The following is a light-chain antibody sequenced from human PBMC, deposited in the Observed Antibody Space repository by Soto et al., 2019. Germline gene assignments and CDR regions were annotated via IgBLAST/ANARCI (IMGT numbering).Light chain of an antibody. V-gene: IGKV1-39*01. CDR1: RGIPNY. Sequence: DIQMTQSPSSLSASVGDRVTFTCRASRGIPNYLNWYQVKPGKAPKLLIYDASTLYAGVPSRFSGTRSGSDFILTISRLQPEDFGPYYCQQTYSTPRTFGQGTKVTVK. CDR2: DAS. J-gene: IGKJ1*01. CDR3: QQTYSTPRT.